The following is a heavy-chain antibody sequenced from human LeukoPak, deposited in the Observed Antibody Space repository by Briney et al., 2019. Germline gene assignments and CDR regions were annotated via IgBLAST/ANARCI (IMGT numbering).Heavy chain of an antibody. Sequence: GGSLRLSCAASGFTFSSYAMSWVRQAPGKGLEWVSAFSGTDSSAYYADSVKGRFTISRDNSKNTLYLQMNSLRAEDTAVYFCAKLGTGELSYDYWGQGTLVTVSS. CDR3: AKLGTGELSYDY. D-gene: IGHD3-10*01. CDR1: GFTFSSYA. V-gene: IGHV3-23*01. J-gene: IGHJ4*02. CDR2: FSGTDSSA.